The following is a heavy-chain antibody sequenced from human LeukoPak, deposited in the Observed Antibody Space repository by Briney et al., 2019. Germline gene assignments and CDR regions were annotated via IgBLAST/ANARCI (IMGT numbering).Heavy chain of an antibody. V-gene: IGHV4-34*01. CDR2: INHSGST. Sequence: SETLSLTCAVYGGSFSGYYWSWIRQPPGKGLEWIGEINHSGSTNYNPSLKSRVTISVDTSKNQFSLKLSSVTAADTAVYYCARGGMWAAAGKTRWFDPWGQGTLVTVSS. D-gene: IGHD6-13*01. J-gene: IGHJ5*02. CDR3: ARGGMWAAAGKTRWFDP. CDR1: GGSFSGYY.